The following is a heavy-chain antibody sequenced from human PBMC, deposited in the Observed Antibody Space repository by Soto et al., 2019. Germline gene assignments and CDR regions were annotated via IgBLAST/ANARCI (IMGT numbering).Heavy chain of an antibody. D-gene: IGHD6-13*01. CDR1: GYTFTSYY. V-gene: IGHV1-46*01. J-gene: IGHJ6*02. Sequence: ASVKVSCKASGYTFTSYYMHWVRQAPGQGLEWMGIINPSGGSTSYAQKFQGRVTMTRDTSTSTVYMELSSLRSEDTAVYYCARDNTVVGSSSRLDVWGQGTTVTVSS. CDR3: ARDNTVVGSSSRLDV. CDR2: INPSGGST.